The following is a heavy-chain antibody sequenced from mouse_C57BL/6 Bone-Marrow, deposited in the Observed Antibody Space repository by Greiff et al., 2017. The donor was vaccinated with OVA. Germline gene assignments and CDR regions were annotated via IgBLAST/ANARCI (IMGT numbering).Heavy chain of an antibody. Sequence: VQLQQSGAELARPGASVKLSCKASGYTFTSYGISWVKQRTGQGLEWIGEIYPRSGNTYYNEKFKGKATLTADKYSSTAYMELRSLTSEDSAVYFCARRRGNRLWLRHYYFDYWGQGTTLTVSS. V-gene: IGHV1-81*01. D-gene: IGHD2-2*01. CDR2: IYPRSGNT. CDR1: GYTFTSYG. CDR3: ARRRGNRLWLRHYYFDY. J-gene: IGHJ2*01.